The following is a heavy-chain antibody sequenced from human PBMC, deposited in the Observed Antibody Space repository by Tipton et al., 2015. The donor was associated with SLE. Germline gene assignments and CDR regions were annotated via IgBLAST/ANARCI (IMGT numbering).Heavy chain of an antibody. J-gene: IGHJ4*02. D-gene: IGHD6-6*01. CDR1: GFPFSNYA. Sequence: GSLRLSCAASGFPFSNYAMSWVRQAPGKGLEWVSVFYTSRSTYYADSVKGRYIISRDTSKNTLYLQMNSLRAEDTAIYYRARGGPQLEYWGQGTLVTVSS. CDR2: FYTSRST. CDR3: ARGGPQLEY. V-gene: IGHV3-23*03.